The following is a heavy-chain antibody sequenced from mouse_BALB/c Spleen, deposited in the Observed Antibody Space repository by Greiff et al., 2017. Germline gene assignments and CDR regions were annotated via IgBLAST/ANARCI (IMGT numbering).Heavy chain of an antibody. CDR1: GYSITSDYA. J-gene: IGHJ2*01. V-gene: IGHV3-2*02. D-gene: IGHD1-2*01. Sequence: DVQLQESGPGLVKPSQSLSLTCTVTGYSITSDYAWNWIRQFPGNKLEWMGYISYSGSTSYNPSLKSRISITRDTSKNQFFLQLNSVTTEDTATYYCARGPTATDYWGQGTTLTVSS. CDR2: ISYSGST. CDR3: ARGPTATDY.